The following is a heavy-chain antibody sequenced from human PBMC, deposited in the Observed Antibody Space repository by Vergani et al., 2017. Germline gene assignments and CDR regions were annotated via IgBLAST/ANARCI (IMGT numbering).Heavy chain of an antibody. V-gene: IGHV3-30*02. J-gene: IGHJ4*02. D-gene: IGHD4-17*01. CDR2: IGYDGRIK. CDR1: GFSFNTYG. CDR3: AKDGRENSDYGYFDY. Sequence: QVQLVETGGGVVQPGGSLRLYCATSGFSFNTYGAHRVRQAPGKGLEWVAFIGYDGRIKYNVDSVKGRFTISRDTSKKTLSLQMSSLRADDTAVYYCAKDGRENSDYGYFDYWGQGTLVTVSS.